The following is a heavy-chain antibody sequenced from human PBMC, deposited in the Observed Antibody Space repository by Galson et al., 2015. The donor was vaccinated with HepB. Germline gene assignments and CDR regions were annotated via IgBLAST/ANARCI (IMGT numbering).Heavy chain of an antibody. Sequence: SLRLSCAASGFTLSSYGMHWVRQAPGKGLEWVAFIRYDGSNKYYADSVKGRFTISRDNSKNTLYLQMNGLRAEDTAVYYCAKGLRTATDNDASDIWGQGTMVTVSS. D-gene: IGHD5-18*01. V-gene: IGHV3-30*02. J-gene: IGHJ3*02. CDR1: GFTLSSYG. CDR2: IRYDGSNK. CDR3: AKGLRTATDNDASDI.